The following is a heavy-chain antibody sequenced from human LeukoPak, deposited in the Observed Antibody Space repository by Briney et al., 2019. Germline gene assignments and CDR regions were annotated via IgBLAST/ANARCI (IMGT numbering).Heavy chain of an antibody. D-gene: IGHD6-6*01. Sequence: GESLQISCKGSGYSFTSYWIGWVRRMPGKGLEWMGIIYPGDSDTRYSPSFQGQVTISADKSISTAYLQWSSLKASDTAMYYCATTRSIAARHDAFDIWGQGTMVTVSS. CDR2: IYPGDSDT. CDR3: ATTRSIAARHDAFDI. J-gene: IGHJ3*02. CDR1: GYSFTSYW. V-gene: IGHV5-51*01.